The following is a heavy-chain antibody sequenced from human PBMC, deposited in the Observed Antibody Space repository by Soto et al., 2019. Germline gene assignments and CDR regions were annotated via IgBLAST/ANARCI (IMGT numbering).Heavy chain of an antibody. CDR2: IIPIFGTA. CDR1: GGTFSSYA. J-gene: IGHJ6*02. V-gene: IGHV1-69*12. CDR3: ARDLKLRAIVLVPAADYYGMDV. Sequence: QVQLVQSGAEVKKPGSSVKVSCKASGGTFSSYAISWVRQAPGQGLEWMGGIIPIFGTANYAQKFQGRVTITADDSTSTAYMELSTLRSEDTAVYYCARDLKLRAIVLVPAADYYGMDVWGQGTTVTVSS. D-gene: IGHD2-2*01.